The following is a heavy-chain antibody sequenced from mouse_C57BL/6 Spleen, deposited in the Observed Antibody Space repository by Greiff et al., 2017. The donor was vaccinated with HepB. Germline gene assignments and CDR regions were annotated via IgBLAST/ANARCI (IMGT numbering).Heavy chain of an antibody. Sequence: EVKLQESGPGLVKPSQSLSLTCSVTGYSITSGYYWNWIRQFPGNKLEWMGYISYDGSNNYNPSLKNRISITRDTSKNQFFLKLNSVTTEDTATYYCARFYDGYYERYFDVWGTGTTVTVSS. V-gene: IGHV3-6*01. CDR2: ISYDGSN. CDR3: ARFYDGYYERYFDV. CDR1: GYSITSGYY. J-gene: IGHJ1*03. D-gene: IGHD2-3*01.